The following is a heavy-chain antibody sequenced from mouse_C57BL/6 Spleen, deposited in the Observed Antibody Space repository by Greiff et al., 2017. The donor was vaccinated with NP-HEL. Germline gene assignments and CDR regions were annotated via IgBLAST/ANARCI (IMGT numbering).Heavy chain of an antibody. CDR1: GYTFTSYW. J-gene: IGHJ1*03. Sequence: QVQLQQPGTELVKPGASVTLSCKASGYTFTSYWMHWVKQRPGQGLEWIGNINPSHGCTNYNEQFHSKATLTVDKSSSTAYMQLSSLTSEDYEGYDWARPHYYGRSYWYFEGWGTGTTVTVA. D-gene: IGHD1-1*01. V-gene: IGHV1-53*01. CDR3: ARPHYYGRSYWYFEG. CDR2: INPSHGCT.